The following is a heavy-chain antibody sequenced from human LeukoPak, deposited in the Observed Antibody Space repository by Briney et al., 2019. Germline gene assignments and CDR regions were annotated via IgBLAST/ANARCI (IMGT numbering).Heavy chain of an antibody. CDR3: ARDNGVTMVRGVVMGLEWHDYYFDY. CDR2: ISYDGSNK. CDR1: GFTFINAW. J-gene: IGHJ4*02. Sequence: GGSLRLSCAASGFTFINAWMAWVRQAPGKGLEWVAVISYDGSNKYYADSVTGRFTISRDNSENTLYLQMNSLRTEDTAVYYCARDNGVTMVRGVVMGLEWHDYYFDYWGQGTLVTVSS. V-gene: IGHV3-30*03. D-gene: IGHD3-10*01.